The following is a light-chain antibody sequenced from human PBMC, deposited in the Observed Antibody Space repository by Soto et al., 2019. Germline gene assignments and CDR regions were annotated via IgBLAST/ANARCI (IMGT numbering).Light chain of an antibody. V-gene: IGKV3-11*01. CDR1: QSVSNNY. CDR3: QQRSKWPLT. CDR2: GAS. J-gene: IGKJ4*01. Sequence: LLTQSPCTLSLSPGERATLSCRASQSVSNNYLAWYQQKPGQAPRLLIYGASNRATGIPARFSGSGSGTDFTLTISSLEPEDFAVYYCQQRSKWPLTVGGGTKVDIK.